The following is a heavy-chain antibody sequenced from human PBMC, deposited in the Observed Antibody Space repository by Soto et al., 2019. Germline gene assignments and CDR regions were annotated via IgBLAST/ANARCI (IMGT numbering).Heavy chain of an antibody. V-gene: IGHV4-39*01. Sequence: QLQLQESGPGLVKPSETLSLTCTVSGDSTTRSITNWAWSRQPPGRGLEWIGSMSYSGSTYYNPSLKSRVTISVDTSQNRFSLRLSSVTAADTAVYYCARRYSSGWYFDYWGQGTLVTVSS. CDR3: ARRYSSGWYFDY. D-gene: IGHD6-19*01. J-gene: IGHJ4*02. CDR2: MSYSGST. CDR1: GDSTTRSITN.